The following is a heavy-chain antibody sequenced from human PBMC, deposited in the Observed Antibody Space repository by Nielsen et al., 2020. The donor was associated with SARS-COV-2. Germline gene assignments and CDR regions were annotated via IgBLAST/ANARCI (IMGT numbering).Heavy chain of an antibody. CDR2: ISSSRDYI. D-gene: IGHD3-9*01. Sequence: WIRQPPGKGLEWVSSISSSRDYIYYADPVKGRFTISRDNANNSVFLQMNSLRAEDTAVYYCARDHILTGYYPHYFYYGLDVWGLGTTVTVSS. J-gene: IGHJ6*02. V-gene: IGHV3-21*01. CDR3: ARDHILTGYYPHYFYYGLDV.